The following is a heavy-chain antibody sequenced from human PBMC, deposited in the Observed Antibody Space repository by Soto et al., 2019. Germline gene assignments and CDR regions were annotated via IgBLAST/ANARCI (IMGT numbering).Heavy chain of an antibody. Sequence: GASVKVSCKASGGTFSSYAISWVRQAPGQGLEWMGGIIPIFGTANYAQKFQGRVTITADESTSTAYMELSSLRSEDTAVDYCARSGLGGSYFDYWGQGTLVTV. CDR1: GGTFSSYA. V-gene: IGHV1-69*13. J-gene: IGHJ4*02. CDR3: ARSGLGGSYFDY. CDR2: IIPIFGTA. D-gene: IGHD1-26*01.